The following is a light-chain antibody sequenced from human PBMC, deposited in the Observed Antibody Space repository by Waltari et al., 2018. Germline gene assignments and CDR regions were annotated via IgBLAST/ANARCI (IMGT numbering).Light chain of an antibody. J-gene: IGLJ1*01. CDR1: RTDVGAYDY. CDR2: DVT. Sequence: QSALTQPRSVSGSPGQSVTISCPGTRTDVGAYDYVSWYPQRPGKAPKLIIYDVTSRPSGVPDRFSGSKSDNKASLTISGLQADDEADYYCCSYAGRYTNYVFGSGTKVTVL. CDR3: CSYAGRYTNYV. V-gene: IGLV2-11*01.